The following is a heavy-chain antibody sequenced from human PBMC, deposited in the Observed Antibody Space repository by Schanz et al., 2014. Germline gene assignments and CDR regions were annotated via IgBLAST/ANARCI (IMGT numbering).Heavy chain of an antibody. Sequence: EVQLLESGGGLIQPGGSLRLSCTASGFTFSSYSMNWVRQDPGKGLEWVSYVSRSTPDIYYAGSVKGRFTMSRDNFKGALYRQMSSLRAEDTAVDYCAKSLESWPGGRCFRGYFDYWGQGTLVTVSS. D-gene: IGHD2-15*01. CDR3: AKSLESWPGGRCFRGYFDY. V-gene: IGHV3-48*01. J-gene: IGHJ4*02. CDR1: GFTFSSYS. CDR2: VSRSTPDI.